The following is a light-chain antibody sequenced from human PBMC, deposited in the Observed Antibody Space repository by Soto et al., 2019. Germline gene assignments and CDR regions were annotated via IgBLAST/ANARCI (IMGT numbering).Light chain of an antibody. CDR2: EVS. Sequence: QSVLTQPASVSGSPGQSITISCTGTSSDVGGYNYVSWYQQHPGQAPQLIIYEVSNRPSGVSNRFSGSKSGYTASLTISGLQAGDEADYYCSSYTSSTTYVFGTGTSSPS. CDR1: SSDVGGYNY. CDR3: SSYTSSTTYV. V-gene: IGLV2-14*01. J-gene: IGLJ1*01.